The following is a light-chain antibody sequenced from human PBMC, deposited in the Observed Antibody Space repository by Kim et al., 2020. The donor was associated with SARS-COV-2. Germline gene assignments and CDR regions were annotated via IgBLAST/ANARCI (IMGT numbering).Light chain of an antibody. V-gene: IGLV7-46*01. CDR3: LLIYSGAWV. Sequence: PGSTCPLYCAASTGAVPSRHYTDCFQQTPHQAPPTLIYDTINKPAWTPARFSGSLLGGKAALTLSGSQPGDEAEYDCLLIYSGAWVFGAGTQLT. CDR1: TGAVPSRHY. J-gene: IGLJ3*02. CDR2: DTI.